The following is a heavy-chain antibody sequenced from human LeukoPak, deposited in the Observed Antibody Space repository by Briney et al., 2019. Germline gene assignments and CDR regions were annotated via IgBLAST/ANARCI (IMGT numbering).Heavy chain of an antibody. CDR2: IYYSGST. D-gene: IGHD4-17*01. J-gene: IGHJ3*02. CDR3: AGTNDYGDHGAFDI. V-gene: IGHV4-31*03. Sequence: PSETLSLTCTVSGGSISSGGYYWSWLRQHPGKGLEWIVYIYYSGSTYYNPSLKSRVTISVDTSKNQFSLKLSSVTAADTAVYYCAGTNDYGDHGAFDIWGQGTMVTVSS. CDR1: GGSISSGGYY.